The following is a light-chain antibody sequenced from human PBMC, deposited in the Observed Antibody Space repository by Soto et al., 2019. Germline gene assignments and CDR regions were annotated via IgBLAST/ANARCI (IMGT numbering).Light chain of an antibody. CDR2: DVS. J-gene: IGLJ1*01. Sequence: QSALTQPASVSGSPGQSITISCSGTSSDVGGYNYVSWYQQHPGKAPKVMIYDVSNRPSRVSNRFSGSKSGNTASLTISGLQAEDEADYYCYSYTTSSTYVFGTGTKVTVL. CDR1: SSDVGGYNY. V-gene: IGLV2-14*01. CDR3: YSYTTSSTYV.